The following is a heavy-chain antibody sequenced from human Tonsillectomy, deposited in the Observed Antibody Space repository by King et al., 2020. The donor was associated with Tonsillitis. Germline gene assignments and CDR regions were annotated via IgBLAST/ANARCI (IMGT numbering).Heavy chain of an antibody. Sequence: VQLQESGPGLVKPSETLSLTCTVSGGSISSYYWSWIRQPPGKGLEWIGYIYYSGSTNYNPSLKSRVTISVDTSKNQFSLKLSSVTAADTAVYYCASGSAYAAFDIWGQGALVTVSS. D-gene: IGHD5-12*01. J-gene: IGHJ3*02. V-gene: IGHV4-59*01. CDR2: IYYSGST. CDR3: ASGSAYAAFDI. CDR1: GGSISSYY.